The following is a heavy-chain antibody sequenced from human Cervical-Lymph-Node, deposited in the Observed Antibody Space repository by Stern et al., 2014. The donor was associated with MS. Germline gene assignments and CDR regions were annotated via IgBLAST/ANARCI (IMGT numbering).Heavy chain of an antibody. CDR2: ISAYTGNT. CDR3: ARRRGYSRGDIDY. Sequence: LAESGAEVKKPGASVKASCKASCYTFTSHGISWVRQAPGQGLEWMGWISAYTGNTNYSEKLQGGVTITTDTSPCTAFMQLWSLRSDDTAVYYCARRRGYSRGDIDYWGQGTLVTVSS. D-gene: IGHD5-18*01. V-gene: IGHV1-18*01. J-gene: IGHJ4*02. CDR1: CYTFTSHG.